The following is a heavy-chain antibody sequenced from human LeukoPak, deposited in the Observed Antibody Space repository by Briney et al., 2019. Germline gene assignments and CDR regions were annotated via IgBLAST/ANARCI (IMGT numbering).Heavy chain of an antibody. CDR3: AREVVVPAAGTWFDP. J-gene: IGHJ5*02. V-gene: IGHV3-64*01. D-gene: IGHD2-2*01. Sequence: GGSLRLSCAASGFTFSSYAMHWVRQAPGKGLEYVSAISSNGGSTYYANSVKGRFTISRDNSKNTLYLQMGSLRAEDMAVYYCAREVVVPAAGTWFDPWGQGTLVTVPS. CDR2: ISSNGGST. CDR1: GFTFSSYA.